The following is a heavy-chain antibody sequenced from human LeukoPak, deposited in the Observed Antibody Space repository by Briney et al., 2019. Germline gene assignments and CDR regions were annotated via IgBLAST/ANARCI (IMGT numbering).Heavy chain of an antibody. J-gene: IGHJ3*02. D-gene: IGHD5-12*01. CDR2: IRYDGSNK. V-gene: IGHV3-30*02. Sequence: PGGSLRLSCAASGFTFSSYGMHWVRQAPGKGLEWVAFIRYDGSNKYYADSVKGRFTISRDNSKNTLYLQMNSPRAEDTAVYYCAKGLYSGYQPPRVIGASAFDIWGQGTMVTVSS. CDR3: AKGLYSGYQPPRVIGASAFDI. CDR1: GFTFSSYG.